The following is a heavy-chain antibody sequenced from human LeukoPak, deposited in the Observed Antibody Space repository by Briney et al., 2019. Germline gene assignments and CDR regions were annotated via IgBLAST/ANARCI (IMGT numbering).Heavy chain of an antibody. Sequence: SETLSLTCTVSGGPINSYYWSWIWQPPGKGLEWIGYIYYSGSTNYNPSLKSRVTISVDTSKNQFSLKLSSVTAADTAVYYCARTSTYCSGGSCYYYYGMDVWGQGTTVTVSS. CDR3: ARTSTYCSGGSCYYYYGMDV. J-gene: IGHJ6*02. D-gene: IGHD2-15*01. V-gene: IGHV4-59*01. CDR1: GGPINSYY. CDR2: IYYSGST.